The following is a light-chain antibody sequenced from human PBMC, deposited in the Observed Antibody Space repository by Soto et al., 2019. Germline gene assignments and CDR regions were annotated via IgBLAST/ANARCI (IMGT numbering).Light chain of an antibody. CDR3: QQYGSSPL. Sequence: EIVLTQSPGTLSLSPGERATLSCRASQSVSSSYLAWYQQKPGQAPRLFIYGASSRATGIPDRFSGSGSGTDFTLTISRLEPEDFAVYYCQQYGSSPLFGPGTKVDIK. J-gene: IGKJ3*01. CDR2: GAS. V-gene: IGKV3-20*01. CDR1: QSVSSSY.